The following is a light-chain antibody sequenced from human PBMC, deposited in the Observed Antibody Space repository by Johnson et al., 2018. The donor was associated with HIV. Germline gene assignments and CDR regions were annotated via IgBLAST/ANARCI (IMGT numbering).Light chain of an antibody. CDR2: DNN. J-gene: IGLJ1*01. CDR1: SSNIGNNY. V-gene: IGLV1-51*01. Sequence: QSVLTQPPSVSAAPGQKVTISCSGSSSNIGNNYVSWYQQLPGTAPKLVIYDNNKRPSGIPDRFSGSKSGTSATLGITGLQTWDEADYYCGTWDSSLSAYVFGTGTKVTV. CDR3: GTWDSSLSAYV.